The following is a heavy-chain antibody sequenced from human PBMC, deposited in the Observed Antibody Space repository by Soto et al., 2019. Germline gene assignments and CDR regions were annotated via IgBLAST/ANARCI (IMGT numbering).Heavy chain of an antibody. CDR2: MNPNSVNT. CDR1: GYTFTSYD. V-gene: IGHV1-8*01. Sequence: QVQLVQSGAEVKKPGASVKVSCKASGYTFTSYDINRVRQATGQGLERMGWMNPNSVNTGYAQKFQGRVTMTRNTSIRTAYMELSSLRSEDTAVYYCARGYSSGWSVPFDYWGQGTLVSVSS. CDR3: ARGYSSGWSVPFDY. J-gene: IGHJ4*02. D-gene: IGHD6-19*01.